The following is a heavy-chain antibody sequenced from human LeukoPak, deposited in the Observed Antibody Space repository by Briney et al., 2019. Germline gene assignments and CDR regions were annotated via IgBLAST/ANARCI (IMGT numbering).Heavy chain of an antibody. D-gene: IGHD1-26*01. CDR2: IYYTGST. J-gene: IGHJ3*02. Sequence: SETLSLTCIVSGGSISSYYWSWIRQPPGKGLEWIGYIYYTGSTNYNPSLKSRVTISVDTSKNQLSLKLRSVTAADTAVYYCARQDSGTYLNPLDIWGQGTVVTVSS. V-gene: IGHV4-59*08. CDR1: GGSISSYY. CDR3: ARQDSGTYLNPLDI.